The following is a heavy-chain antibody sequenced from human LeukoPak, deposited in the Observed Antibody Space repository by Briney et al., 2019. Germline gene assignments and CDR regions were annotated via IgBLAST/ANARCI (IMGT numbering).Heavy chain of an antibody. Sequence: SETLSLTCTVSGGSISSYYWSWIRQPPGKGLEWIGYIYYSGSTNYNPSLKSRVTISVDTSKNQFSLKLSSVTAADTAVYYCTGDPITYEYFYHWGQGTLVTVSS. D-gene: IGHD4-17*01. V-gene: IGHV4-59*01. CDR2: IYYSGST. J-gene: IGHJ1*01. CDR3: TGDPITYEYFYH. CDR1: GGSISSYY.